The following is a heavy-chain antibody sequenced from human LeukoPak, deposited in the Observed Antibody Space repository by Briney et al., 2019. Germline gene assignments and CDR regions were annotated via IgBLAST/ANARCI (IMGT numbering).Heavy chain of an antibody. CDR2: IKSKTDGGAI. CDR1: GFSFTNTW. V-gene: IGHV3-15*01. D-gene: IGHD5/OR15-5a*01. Sequence: GGSLRLSCAASGFSFTNTWMNWVRQAPGKGLEWVGRIKSKTDGGAIHYAAPVRGRFSISRDDSINTVYLQMDSLKADDTAVYYCLTRLRSTIGVDYWGQGTLVTVSS. J-gene: IGHJ4*01. CDR3: LTRLRSTIGVDY.